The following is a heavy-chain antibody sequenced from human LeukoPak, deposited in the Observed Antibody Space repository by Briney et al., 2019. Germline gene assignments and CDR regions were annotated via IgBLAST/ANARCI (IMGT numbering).Heavy chain of an antibody. J-gene: IGHJ4*02. D-gene: IGHD6-13*01. CDR2: ISSSGSTI. V-gene: IGHV3-11*01. Sequence: GGSLRLSCAASGLTSSDYYMSWIRQAPEEGLAWVSCISSSGSTIYYADSVKGRCTISRDNGKNSLYLQINSPRAEDTAVYYCARDITPSGTLDYWGQGTLVTVSS. CDR1: GLTSSDYY. CDR3: ARDITPSGTLDY.